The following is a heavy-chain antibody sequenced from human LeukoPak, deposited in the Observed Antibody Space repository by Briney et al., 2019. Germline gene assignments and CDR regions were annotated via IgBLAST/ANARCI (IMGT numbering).Heavy chain of an antibody. V-gene: IGHV3-64D*09. Sequence: GGSLRLSCSASGFTFSSYAMHWVRQAPGKGLEYVSAISSNGGSTYYADSMKGRFTISRDNSKNTLYLQMSSLRAEDTAVYYCVKGMDIAMVSAFDYWGQGTLVTVSS. D-gene: IGHD5-18*01. CDR3: VKGMDIAMVSAFDY. CDR2: ISSNGGST. J-gene: IGHJ4*02. CDR1: GFTFSSYA.